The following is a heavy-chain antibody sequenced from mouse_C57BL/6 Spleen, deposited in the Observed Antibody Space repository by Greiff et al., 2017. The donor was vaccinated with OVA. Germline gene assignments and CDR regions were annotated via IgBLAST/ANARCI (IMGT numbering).Heavy chain of an antibody. CDR2: ISNGGGST. Sequence: DVMLVESGGGLVQPGGSLKLSCAASGFTFSDYYMYWVRQTPEKRLEWVAYISNGGGSTYYPDTVKGRFTISRDNAKNTLYLQMSRLKSEDTAMYYCARQASSGYYFDYWGQGTTLTGSS. CDR1: GFTFSDYY. D-gene: IGHD3-2*02. J-gene: IGHJ2*01. V-gene: IGHV5-12*01. CDR3: ARQASSGYYFDY.